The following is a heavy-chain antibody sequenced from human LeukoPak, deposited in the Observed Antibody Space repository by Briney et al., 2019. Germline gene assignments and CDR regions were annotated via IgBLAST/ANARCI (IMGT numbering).Heavy chain of an antibody. J-gene: IGHJ4*02. Sequence: SETLSLTCTVSGGSISNYYWSWIRQPPGKGLEWIGHIYYSGATKYDPSLKSRITISVDTSKNQFSLMLSSVTAADTAVYYCARFGITVVRGGKYYFDYWGQGTLVTVSS. CDR2: IYYSGAT. CDR3: ARFGITVVRGGKYYFDY. V-gene: IGHV4-59*08. D-gene: IGHD3-10*01. CDR1: GGSISNYY.